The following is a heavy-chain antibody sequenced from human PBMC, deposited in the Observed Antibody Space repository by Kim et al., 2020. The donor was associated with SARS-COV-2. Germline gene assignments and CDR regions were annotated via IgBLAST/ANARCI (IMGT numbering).Heavy chain of an antibody. CDR3: TKVVYYYYCM. V-gene: IGHV3-49*04. CDR2: IRSNANEGTT. J-gene: IGHJ6*01. Sequence: GGSLRLSCTASGFTFGGYAMSWVRQAPGKGLEWVGFIRSNANEGTTEYSANVRFRFTSSSAESSLIVHLHMNSLKAAAAAVCYYTKVVYYYYCM. CDR1: GFTFGGYA.